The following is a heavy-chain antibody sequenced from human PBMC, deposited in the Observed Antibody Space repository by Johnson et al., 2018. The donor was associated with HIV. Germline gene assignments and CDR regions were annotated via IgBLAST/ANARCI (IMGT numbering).Heavy chain of an antibody. D-gene: IGHD3/OR15-3a*01. Sequence: EVQLVESGGGVVQPGRSLRLSCAASGFTVSSNYITWVRQAPGKGLEWISVIYSGGDTYYADSVKGRFTISRDNSKNTLYLQMNSLRAEDTAVYYCAKDKFMFLDKPVDALDVWGQGTMVTFSS. V-gene: IGHV3-66*01. J-gene: IGHJ3*01. CDR3: AKDKFMFLDKPVDALDV. CDR2: IYSGGDT. CDR1: GFTVSSNY.